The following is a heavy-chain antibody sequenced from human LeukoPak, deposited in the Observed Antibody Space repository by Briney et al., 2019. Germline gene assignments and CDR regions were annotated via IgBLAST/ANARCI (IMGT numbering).Heavy chain of an antibody. V-gene: IGHV4-39*01. CDR1: GGSISSSSYY. Sequence: SETLSLTCTVSGGSISSSSYYWGWIRQPPGKGLEWIGSIYYSGSTYYNPSLKGRVTISVDTSKNQFSLKLSSVTAADTAVYYCARHGLYDFWSGYYFDYWGQGTLVTVSS. CDR2: IYYSGST. D-gene: IGHD3-3*01. J-gene: IGHJ4*02. CDR3: ARHGLYDFWSGYYFDY.